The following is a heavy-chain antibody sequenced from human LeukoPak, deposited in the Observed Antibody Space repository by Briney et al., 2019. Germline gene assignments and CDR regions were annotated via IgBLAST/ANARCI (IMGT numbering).Heavy chain of an antibody. CDR1: GGSISSRNW. Sequence: PSETLSLTCAVSGGSISSRNWWSWVRQPPEKGLEWIGEIYHSGSTNQNPSLKSRVTISVDKSKNQFSLKLYSVTAADTAVYYCARVQGGGYSYGYDYWGQGTLVTVSS. CDR2: IYHSGST. J-gene: IGHJ4*02. D-gene: IGHD5-18*01. CDR3: ARVQGGGYSYGYDY. V-gene: IGHV4-4*02.